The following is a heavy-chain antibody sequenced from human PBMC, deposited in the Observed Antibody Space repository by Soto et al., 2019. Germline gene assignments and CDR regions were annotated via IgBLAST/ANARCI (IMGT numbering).Heavy chain of an antibody. CDR1: GFTFSDFA. D-gene: IGHD3-10*01. CDR3: AKMEGMVPWAYSFDY. J-gene: IGHJ4*02. CDR2: IYGGGNGP. V-gene: IGHV3-23*01. Sequence: EVQVLESGGGLVQPGGSLRLSCAATGFTFSDFAMSWVRQAPVKGLEWVSRIYGGGNGPHYADSVKGRVTISRDNSKNTLYLQMTSLRAEDTAVYYCAKMEGMVPWAYSFDYWGQGTLVTVSS.